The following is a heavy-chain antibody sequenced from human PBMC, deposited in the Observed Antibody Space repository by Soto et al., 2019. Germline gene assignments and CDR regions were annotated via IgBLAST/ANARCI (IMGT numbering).Heavy chain of an antibody. CDR2: IRGSGETT. D-gene: IGHD1-1*01. Sequence: GGSLRLSCAASGFTSSNYAMSWVRQSPGKGLEWLSSIRGSGETTYYADSVKGRVTISRDNDKNTLYLQINSLTAGDTAVYYCAKGGTTTNIILDSWGPGTPVTVSS. J-gene: IGHJ4*02. V-gene: IGHV3-23*01. CDR3: AKGGTTTNIILDS. CDR1: GFTSSNYA.